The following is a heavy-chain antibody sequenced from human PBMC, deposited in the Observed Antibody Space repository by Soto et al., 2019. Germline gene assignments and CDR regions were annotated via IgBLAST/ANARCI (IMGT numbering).Heavy chain of an antibody. Sequence: QVQLVQSGAEVKKPGSSVKVSCKASGGTFSSYSINWVRHAPGQGLEWMGEITPIFGTANYAQKFQGRVTITADESTSTAYMELSSLRSEDTAVYYCARDGGRHSGGIDYWGQGTLVTVSS. CDR3: ARDGGRHSGGIDY. D-gene: IGHD1-26*01. CDR1: GGTFSSYS. CDR2: ITPIFGTA. V-gene: IGHV1-69*01. J-gene: IGHJ4*02.